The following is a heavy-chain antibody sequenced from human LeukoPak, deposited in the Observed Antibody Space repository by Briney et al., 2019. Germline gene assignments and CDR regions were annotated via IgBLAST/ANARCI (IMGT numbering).Heavy chain of an antibody. Sequence: PSETLSLTCTVSGGSISSGGYYWSWIRQHPGKGLEWIGYIYYSGSTYYNPSLKSRVTISVDTSKNQFSLKLSSVTAADTAVYYCAREGSNDPGAFDIWGQGTMVTVSS. J-gene: IGHJ3*02. D-gene: IGHD3-10*01. CDR3: AREGSNDPGAFDI. CDR1: GGSISSGGYY. V-gene: IGHV4-31*03. CDR2: IYYSGST.